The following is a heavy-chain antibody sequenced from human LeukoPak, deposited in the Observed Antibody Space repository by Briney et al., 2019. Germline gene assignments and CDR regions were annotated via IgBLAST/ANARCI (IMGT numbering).Heavy chain of an antibody. CDR2: IIPIFGTA. V-gene: IGHV1-69*06. D-gene: IGHD3-16*02. J-gene: IGHJ1*01. CDR3: ARTADDYVWGSYRFLAYFQH. CDR1: RGTFSSYA. Sequence: SVKVSCKTPRGTFSSYAISWVRQAPGQGLEWMGGIIPIFGTANYAQKFQGRVTITADKSTSTAYMELSSLRSEDTAVYYCARTADDYVWGSYRFLAYFQHWGQGTLVTVSS.